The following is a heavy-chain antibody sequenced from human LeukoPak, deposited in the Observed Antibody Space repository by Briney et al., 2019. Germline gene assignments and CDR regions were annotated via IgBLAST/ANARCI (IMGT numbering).Heavy chain of an antibody. D-gene: IGHD3-22*01. V-gene: IGHV4-31*03. CDR2: IYYSGST. J-gene: IGHJ4*02. CDR1: AGSISSGGYY. Sequence: SQTLSLTCTVSAGSISSGGYYWSWIRQHPGKGLEWIGYIYYSGSTYYNPSLKSRVTISVDTSKNQFSLKLSSVTAADTAVYYCARVPLLYYDSSGYLGDWGQGTLVTVSS. CDR3: ARVPLLYYDSSGYLGD.